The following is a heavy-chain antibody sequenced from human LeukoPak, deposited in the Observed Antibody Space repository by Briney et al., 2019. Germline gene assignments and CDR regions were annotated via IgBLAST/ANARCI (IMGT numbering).Heavy chain of an antibody. V-gene: IGHV1-2*02. CDR3: ARDKRDYDILTGYYLDY. CDR2: INANNGGT. J-gene: IGHJ4*02. CDR1: GNTFSDSY. D-gene: IGHD3-9*01. Sequence: ASVKVSCKASGNTFSDSYIHWVRQAPGQGLEWMGWINANNGGTHTAQKFQGRITMTRDTSIGTGYLEVSRLTSGDTALYYCARDKRDYDILTGYYLDYWGQGTLVTVSS.